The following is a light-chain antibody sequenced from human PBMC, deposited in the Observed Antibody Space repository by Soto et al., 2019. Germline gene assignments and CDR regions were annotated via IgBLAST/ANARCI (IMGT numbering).Light chain of an antibody. CDR2: KAS. CDR3: PQYNTYSWT. V-gene: IGKV1-5*03. J-gene: IGKJ1*01. Sequence: DIQMTQSPSTLSASVGDRVTITCRASESINSWLAGYQQKLGKAPKLLIYKASNLESGVPSRLSGTRSGTEFTLTISSLPPADFATYYCPQYNTYSWTFGQGTKVEIK. CDR1: ESINSW.